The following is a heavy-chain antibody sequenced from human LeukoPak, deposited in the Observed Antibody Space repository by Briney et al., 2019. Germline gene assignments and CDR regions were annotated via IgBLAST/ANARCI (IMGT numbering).Heavy chain of an antibody. V-gene: IGHV1-46*01. D-gene: IGHD6-13*01. CDR2: ISPSSGST. CDR3: ARDGETITAGGNSIYFDY. Sequence: ASVKVSCKASGYXFTNYYIHWVRQAPGQGLEWMGIISPSSGSTTYAQKFQGRVTMTRGTSTSTVYMEVTSLKYEDTAVYYCARDGETITAGGNSIYFDYWGQGTLVTVSS. CDR1: GYXFTNYY. J-gene: IGHJ4*02.